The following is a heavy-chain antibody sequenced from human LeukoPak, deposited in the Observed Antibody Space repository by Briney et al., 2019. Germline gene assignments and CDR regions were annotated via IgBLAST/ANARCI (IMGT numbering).Heavy chain of an antibody. V-gene: IGHV3-53*01. Sequence: PGGSLRLSCAASGFTVRSNYMGWVRQAPGKGLEWVSVIYSGGSTYYADSVKGRFTISRDNSKNTLYLQMNSLRAEDTAVYYCARGGGTAMAPKDYWGQGTLVTVSS. J-gene: IGHJ4*02. D-gene: IGHD5-18*01. CDR1: GFTVRSNY. CDR3: ARGGGTAMAPKDY. CDR2: IYSGGST.